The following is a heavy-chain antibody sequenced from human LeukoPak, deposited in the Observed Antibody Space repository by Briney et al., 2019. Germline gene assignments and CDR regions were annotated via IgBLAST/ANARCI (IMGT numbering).Heavy chain of an antibody. CDR3: ARPNPYNYMDV. CDR1: GGSISSSGYF. CDR2: IYDSRST. V-gene: IGHV4-39*01. Sequence: TSETLSLTCTISGGSISSSGYFWGWIRQPPGKGLEWIGSIYDSRSTYYNPSLRSRVTISVDTSKNQFSLKLSSVTAADTAVYYCARPNPYNYMDVWGKGTTVTISS. J-gene: IGHJ6*03.